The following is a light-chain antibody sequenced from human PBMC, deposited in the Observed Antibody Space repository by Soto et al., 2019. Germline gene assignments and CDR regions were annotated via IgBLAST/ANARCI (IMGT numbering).Light chain of an antibody. V-gene: IGKV1-39*01. CDR1: QTISYY. Sequence: DIQMTQSPSSLSASLADRVTIACRASQTISYYVNWYQQKPGKAPMLLIYSASSLQSGVPSRFSGSGSGTDLTLTINSLQPEDFATYICQQTYRLPWTFGQGTKVDIK. CDR3: QQTYRLPWT. CDR2: SAS. J-gene: IGKJ1*01.